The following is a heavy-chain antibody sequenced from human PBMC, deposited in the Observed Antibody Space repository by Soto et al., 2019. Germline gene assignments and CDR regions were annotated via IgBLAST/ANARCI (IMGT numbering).Heavy chain of an antibody. CDR2: IYSGGST. V-gene: IGHV3-53*01. CDR3: ARDKAVAGTRGYYGMDV. J-gene: IGHJ6*02. Sequence: EVQLVESGGGLIQPGGSLRLSCAASGFTVSSNYMSWVRQAPGKGLEWVSVIYSGGSTYYADSVKGRFTISRDNSKNTLYLQMNSLRAEDTAVYYCARDKAVAGTRGYYGMDVWGQGTTVTVSS. CDR1: GFTVSSNY. D-gene: IGHD6-19*01.